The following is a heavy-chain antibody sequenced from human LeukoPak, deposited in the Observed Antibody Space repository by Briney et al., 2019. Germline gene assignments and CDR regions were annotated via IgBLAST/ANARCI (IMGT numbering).Heavy chain of an antibody. Sequence: AASVKVSCKASGYTFTHYAENWLRQAPGQRVEWMGCINAGNGDTKSSQNYQARVTTTRDASASTAYMERSSLTSQDTAVYFCARGLWIAHRRKYYSDSGGQGCLVTVYS. D-gene: IGHD2-21*01. J-gene: IGHJ4*02. CDR1: GYTFTHYA. V-gene: IGHV1-3*01. CDR2: INAGNGDT. CDR3: ARGLWIAHRRKYYSDS.